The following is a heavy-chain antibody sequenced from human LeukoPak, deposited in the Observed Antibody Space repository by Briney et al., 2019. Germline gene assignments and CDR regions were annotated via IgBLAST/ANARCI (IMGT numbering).Heavy chain of an antibody. V-gene: IGHV3-7*03. CDR1: GFTFSSHW. J-gene: IGHJ4*02. CDR3: ARDSTWLLDY. Sequence: PGGSLRLSCTASGFTFSSHWMTWVRQPPGKGLEWVANIKEDGSVKYYVDSVKGRFTISRDKTENALYLQMNSLRADDTAVYFCARDSTWLLDYWGQGTLITVSS. CDR2: IKEDGSVK. D-gene: IGHD6-19*01.